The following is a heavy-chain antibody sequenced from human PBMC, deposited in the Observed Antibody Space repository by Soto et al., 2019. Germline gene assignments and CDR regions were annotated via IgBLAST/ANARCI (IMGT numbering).Heavy chain of an antibody. Sequence: QVQLVQSRGEVKKPGASVKVSCKTSGYSFTTYGISWVRQAPGQGLEWMGWISGYNGNTNYGQKLKGRLTMTTAPSTSTASMELRSLTSDDPAVHYCARERTAPYYYYGMDVWGQGSTVTVSS. CDR3: ARERTAPYYYYGMDV. D-gene: IGHD4-17*01. CDR1: GYSFTTYG. V-gene: IGHV1-18*01. CDR2: ISGYNGNT. J-gene: IGHJ6*02.